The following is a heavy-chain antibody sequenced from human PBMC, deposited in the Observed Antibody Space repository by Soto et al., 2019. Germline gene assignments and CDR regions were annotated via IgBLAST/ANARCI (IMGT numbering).Heavy chain of an antibody. Sequence: PGGSLRLSCAASGFPFSSYDMGWVRQAPGKGLEWVSSITGSGSGTFYTDSVRGRFTISRDNSKNTLYLQMNSLRAEDTAVYYCVDRQRSSSEYWGQGTLVTVSS. CDR2: ITGSGSGT. CDR3: VDRQRSSSEY. J-gene: IGHJ4*02. V-gene: IGHV3-23*01. D-gene: IGHD6-6*01. CDR1: GFPFSSYD.